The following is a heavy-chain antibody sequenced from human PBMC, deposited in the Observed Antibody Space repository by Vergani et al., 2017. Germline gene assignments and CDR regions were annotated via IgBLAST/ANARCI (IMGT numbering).Heavy chain of an antibody. CDR2: INPNSGGT. J-gene: IGHJ4*02. V-gene: IGHV1-2*02. Sequence: QVQLVQSGAEVKKPGASVKVSCKASGYTFTSYGISWVRQAPGQGLEWMGWINPNSGGTNYAQKFQGRVTMTRDTSISTAYMELSRLRSDDTAVYYCARSPGIGSSWYCADYWGQGTLVTVSS. CDR1: GYTFTSYG. CDR3: ARSPGIGSSWYCADY. D-gene: IGHD6-13*01.